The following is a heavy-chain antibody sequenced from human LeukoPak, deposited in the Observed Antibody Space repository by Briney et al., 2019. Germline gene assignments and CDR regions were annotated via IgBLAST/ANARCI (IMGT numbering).Heavy chain of an antibody. D-gene: IGHD2-2*01. CDR3: AKAGIYCSSTSCYAGYFDY. CDR2: ISYDGSNK. CDR1: GFTFGSYG. J-gene: IGHJ4*02. V-gene: IGHV3-30*18. Sequence: GGSLRLSCAASGFTFGSYGMHWVRQAPGKGLEWVAVISYDGSNKYYADSVKGRFTISRDNSKNTLYLQMNSLRAEDTAVYYCAKAGIYCSSTSCYAGYFDYWGQGTLVTVSS.